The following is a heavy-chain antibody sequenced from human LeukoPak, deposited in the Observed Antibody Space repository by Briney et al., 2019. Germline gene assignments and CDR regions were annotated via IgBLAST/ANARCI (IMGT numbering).Heavy chain of an antibody. CDR1: GFTFSSHT. CDR3: ARVTDIVVVPAANLLDY. D-gene: IGHD2-2*01. CDR2: ISHDGSNK. Sequence: GGSLRLSCAASGFTFSSHTMHWVRQAPGKGLEWVGVISHDGSNKYYPDSVKGRFTISRDNAKNSLYLQMNSLRAEDTAVYYCARVTDIVVVPAANLLDYWGQGTLVTVSS. V-gene: IGHV3-30-3*01. J-gene: IGHJ4*02.